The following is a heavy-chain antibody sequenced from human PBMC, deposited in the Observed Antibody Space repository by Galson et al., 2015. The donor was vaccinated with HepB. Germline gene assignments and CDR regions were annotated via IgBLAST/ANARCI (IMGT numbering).Heavy chain of an antibody. CDR1: GFTFSSYG. V-gene: IGHV3-30*18. Sequence: SLRLSCAASGFTFSSYGMHWVRQAPGKGLEWVAVISYDGSNKYYADSVKGRFTISRDNSKNTLYLQMNSLRAEDTAVYYCAKSARYSSGWYRDYFDYWGQGTLVTVSS. J-gene: IGHJ4*02. CDR2: ISYDGSNK. CDR3: AKSARYSSGWYRDYFDY. D-gene: IGHD6-19*01.